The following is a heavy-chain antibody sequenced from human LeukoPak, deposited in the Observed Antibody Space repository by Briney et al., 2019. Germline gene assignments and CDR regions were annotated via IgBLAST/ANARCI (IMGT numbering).Heavy chain of an antibody. J-gene: IGHJ3*02. CDR1: GYTFTGYY. Sequence: ASVKVSCKASGYTFTGYYMHCVRQAPGQGLEWMGWINPNSGGTYYAQKFQGRVTMIRDTSITTAYMELSSLRSDDTAVYYCARGASERYFDAFDIWGQGTMVTVSS. D-gene: IGHD3-9*01. CDR2: INPNSGGT. V-gene: IGHV1-2*02. CDR3: ARGASERYFDAFDI.